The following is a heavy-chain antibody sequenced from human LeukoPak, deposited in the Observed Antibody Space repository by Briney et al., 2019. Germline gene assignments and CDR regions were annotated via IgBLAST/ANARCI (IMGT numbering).Heavy chain of an antibody. V-gene: IGHV3-48*01. CDR2: ISGGSKTT. J-gene: IGHJ6*03. CDR3: VRTGEPYGDYKYDYYMDV. CDR1: GFIFNTYS. D-gene: IGHD4-17*01. Sequence: GGSLRLSCTASGFIFNTYSMTWVRQAPGKGLEWVSYISGGSKTTYYAESVKGRFTISRHNARNSVSLQMDTLRVDDTAVYYCVRTGEPYGDYKYDYYMDVWGKGTTVTVSS.